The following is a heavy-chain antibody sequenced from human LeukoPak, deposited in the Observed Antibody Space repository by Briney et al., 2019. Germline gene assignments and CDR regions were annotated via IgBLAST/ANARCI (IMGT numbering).Heavy chain of an antibody. CDR3: ARDSRYSDTSGYYYSHYYMDV. CDR2: IYYSGST. CDR1: GGAITNYY. Sequence: PSETLSLTCTVSGGAITNYYWNWIRQPPGKGLEWIGHIYYSGSTYYNPSLKSRVTMSVDTSKNQFSLKLSSVTAADTAVYYCARDSRYSDTSGYYYSHYYMDVWGKGTTVTVSS. D-gene: IGHD3-22*01. V-gene: IGHV4-59*01. J-gene: IGHJ6*03.